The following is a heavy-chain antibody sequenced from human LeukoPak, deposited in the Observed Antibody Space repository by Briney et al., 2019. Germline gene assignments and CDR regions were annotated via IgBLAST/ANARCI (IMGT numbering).Heavy chain of an antibody. J-gene: IGHJ4*02. Sequence: SETLSLTCAVSGYFIGSGQYWGWIRQPPGKGLKWIGNIYHSGTSYYNPSLKTRMHLSIDTSKNQFSLNLTSVTATDTAVYYCVGAHGSGVIRDYWGQGLLVTVSS. CDR3: VGAHGSGVIRDY. CDR2: IYHSGTS. V-gene: IGHV4-38-2*01. CDR1: GYFIGSGQY. D-gene: IGHD3-10*01.